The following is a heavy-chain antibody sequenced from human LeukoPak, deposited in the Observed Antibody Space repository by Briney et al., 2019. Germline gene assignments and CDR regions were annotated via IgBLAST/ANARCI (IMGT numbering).Heavy chain of an antibody. CDR3: ARRAGAYSHPYEY. V-gene: IGHV3-53*01. J-gene: IGHJ4*02. D-gene: IGHD4/OR15-4a*01. Sequence: GGSLRLSCTVSGFTVSSNSMSWVRQAPGKGLEWVSFIYSDNTHYSDSVKGRFTISRDNSKNTLYLQMNSLRAEDTAVYYCARRAGAYSHPYEYWGQGTLVTVSS. CDR2: IYSDNT. CDR1: GFTVSSNS.